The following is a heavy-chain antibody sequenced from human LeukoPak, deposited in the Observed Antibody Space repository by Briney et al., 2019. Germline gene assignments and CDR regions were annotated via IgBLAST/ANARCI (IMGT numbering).Heavy chain of an antibody. J-gene: IGHJ5*02. V-gene: IGHV4-34*01. CDR3: ARHRRVNWSDP. Sequence: SETLSLTCAVYGGSFGGYYWSWIRQPPGKGLEWIGEINHSGSTNYNPSLKSRVTISVDTSKNQFSLKLSSVTAADTAVYYCARHRRVNWSDPWGQGTLVTVSS. CDR1: GGSFGGYY. CDR2: INHSGST.